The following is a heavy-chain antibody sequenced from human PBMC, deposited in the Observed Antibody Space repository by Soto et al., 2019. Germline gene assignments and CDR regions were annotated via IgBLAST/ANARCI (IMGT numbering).Heavy chain of an antibody. CDR2: ISDSGSNT. Sequence: GGSHRDSWAVVGGPSLGPVRNCIGPAPRRGLEWVAYISDSGSNTLYADSVKGRFTVSRDTAKNSLYLQMSGLRDEDTAVYYCAREGGSSSPRRDYYYGMDGWGQRTRVTVSS. CDR3: AREGGSSSPRRDYYYGMDG. J-gene: IGHJ6*02. D-gene: IGHD6-13*01. V-gene: IGHV3-48*02. CDR1: GGPSLGPV.